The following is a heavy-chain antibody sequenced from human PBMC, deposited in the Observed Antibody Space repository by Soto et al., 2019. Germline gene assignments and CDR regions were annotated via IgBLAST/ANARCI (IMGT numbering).Heavy chain of an antibody. Sequence: ASVKGSCKASCYTFTGLGISWVRQAPGQGPEWMGWVSAYNGKTKYAPNLQGRVTMTTDRSTSTAYMELRSLRSDDTAVYYCARAGGTQLFDYWRQGTLVTVSS. CDR2: VSAYNGKT. CDR3: ARAGGTQLFDY. J-gene: IGHJ4*02. V-gene: IGHV1-18*04. CDR1: CYTFTGLG.